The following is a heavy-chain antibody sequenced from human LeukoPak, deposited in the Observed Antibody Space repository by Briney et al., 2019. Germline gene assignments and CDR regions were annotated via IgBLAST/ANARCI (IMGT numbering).Heavy chain of an antibody. D-gene: IGHD6-19*01. V-gene: IGHV4-39*01. CDR3: ARGDLGPSSGWYAFDY. Sequence: SETLSLTCTVSGGSISSSSYYWGWIRQPPGKGLEWIGSIYYSGSTYYNPSLKSRVTISVDTSKNQFSLKLSSVTAADTAVYYCARGDLGPSSGWYAFDYWGQGTLVTVSS. CDR2: IYYSGST. J-gene: IGHJ4*02. CDR1: GGSISSSSYY.